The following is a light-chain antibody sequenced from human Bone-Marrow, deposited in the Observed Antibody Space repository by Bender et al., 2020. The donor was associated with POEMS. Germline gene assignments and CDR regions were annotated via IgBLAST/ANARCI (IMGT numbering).Light chain of an antibody. CDR2: DVT. CDR3: SSYTTGSTPWV. CDR1: SSDLGDYNY. V-gene: IGLV2-14*03. J-gene: IGLJ3*02. Sequence: QSALTQPASVSGSPGQSITISCIGTSSDLGDYNYVSWYQLHPGKVPKLMIYDVTNRPSGISHRFSGSKSGNTASLTISGLQAEDEAFYYCSSYTTGSTPWVFGGGTKLTVL.